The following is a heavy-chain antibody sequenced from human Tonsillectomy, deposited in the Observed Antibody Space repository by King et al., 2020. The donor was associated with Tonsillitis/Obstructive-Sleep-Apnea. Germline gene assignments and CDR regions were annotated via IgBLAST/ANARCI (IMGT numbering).Heavy chain of an antibody. Sequence: VQLVESGGGVVQPGRSLRLSCAASGFTFSSYAMHWVRQAPGKGLEWVAVISYDGSNKYYADSVKGRFTISRDNSKNTLYLQMNSLRAEDTAVYYCARDANYDYVWGSYKGPFDYWGQGTLVTVSS. V-gene: IGHV3-30*04. CDR1: GFTFSSYA. CDR2: ISYDGSNK. D-gene: IGHD3-16*01. J-gene: IGHJ4*02. CDR3: ARDANYDYVWGSYKGPFDY.